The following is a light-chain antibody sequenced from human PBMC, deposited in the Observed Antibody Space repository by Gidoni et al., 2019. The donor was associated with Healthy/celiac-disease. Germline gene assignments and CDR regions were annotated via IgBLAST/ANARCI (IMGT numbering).Light chain of an antibody. CDR3: QQDYSTPPA. CDR2: WAS. J-gene: IGKJ1*01. V-gene: IGKV4-1*01. CDR1: QSVLYSSNNKNY. Sequence: DIFMTQSPDSLAVSLGERATINCKSSQSVLYSSNNKNYLAWYQQKPGHPPKLLIYWASTRESGVPDRVSGRGSGTEFTLTISSLQAEDVAVYYCQQDYSTPPAFGQGTKVEIK.